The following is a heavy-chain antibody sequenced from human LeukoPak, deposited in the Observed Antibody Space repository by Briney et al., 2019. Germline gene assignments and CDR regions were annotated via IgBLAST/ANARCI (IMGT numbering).Heavy chain of an antibody. V-gene: IGHV4-61*02. CDR2: IYTSGST. CDR1: GGSISSGSYY. J-gene: IGHJ5*02. D-gene: IGHD2-2*01. Sequence: SQTLSLTCTVSGGSISSGSYYWRWIRQPAGKGLEWIGRIYTSGSTNYNPSLKSRVTISVDTSKNQFSLKLSSVTAADTAVYYCARGVVPAPWFDPWGQGTPVTVSS. CDR3: ARGVVPAPWFDP.